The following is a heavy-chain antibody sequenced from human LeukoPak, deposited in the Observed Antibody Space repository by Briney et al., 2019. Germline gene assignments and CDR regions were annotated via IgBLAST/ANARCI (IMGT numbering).Heavy chain of an antibody. Sequence: SETLSLTCAVYGGAFSGYYWTWIRQPPGKGLEWIGYIYYSGSTNYNPSLKSRVTISVNTSKNQFSLKLSSVTAADTAVYYCAREVRFLEWFPVGYYGMDVWGQGTTVTVSS. J-gene: IGHJ6*02. V-gene: IGHV4-59*01. CDR3: AREVRFLEWFPVGYYGMDV. CDR2: IYYSGST. CDR1: GGAFSGYY. D-gene: IGHD3-3*01.